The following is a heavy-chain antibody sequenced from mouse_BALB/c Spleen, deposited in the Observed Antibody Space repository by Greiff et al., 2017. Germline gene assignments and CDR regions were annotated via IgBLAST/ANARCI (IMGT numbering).Heavy chain of an antibody. Sequence: QGQLQQSGPQLVRPGASVKISCKVSGYSFTSYWMHWVKQRPGQGLEWIGMIDPSDSETRLNQKFKDKATLTVDKSSSTAYMQLSSPTYEDSAVYYCARARGNYLNYWGQGTTLTVSS. V-gene: IGHV1S126*01. J-gene: IGHJ2*01. CDR3: ARARGNYLNY. CDR2: IDPSDSET. CDR1: GYSFTSYW.